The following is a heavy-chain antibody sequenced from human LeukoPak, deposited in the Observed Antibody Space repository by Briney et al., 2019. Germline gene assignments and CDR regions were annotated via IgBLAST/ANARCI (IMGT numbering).Heavy chain of an antibody. D-gene: IGHD2-15*01. CDR2: ISLGGIT. CDR3: ARALRGHCSGGSCSYYYGLDV. J-gene: IGHJ6*02. CDR1: VGSFRGYY. V-gene: IGHV4-34*01. Sequence: SETLSLTGAVYVGSFRGYYWSWIRQPPGKGLEWIREISLGGITNYNTSLKSRVTISVDPSKTQFSLKPRSLTAADTAVYFCARALRGHCSGGSCSYYYGLDVWGQGTTVTVSS.